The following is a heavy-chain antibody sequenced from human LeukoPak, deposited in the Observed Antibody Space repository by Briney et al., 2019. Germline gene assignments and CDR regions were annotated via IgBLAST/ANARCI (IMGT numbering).Heavy chain of an antibody. J-gene: IGHJ4*02. CDR2: INSVGSST. D-gene: IGHD6-13*01. CDR1: GFIFSTYW. CDR3: ARGGSSWGFDY. Sequence: GGSLRLSCTASGFIFSTYWMHWVRQAPGKGLVWVSRINSVGSSTNYADSVKGRFTISRDNAKNSLYLQMNSLRAEDTAVYYCARGGSSWGFDYWGQGTLVTVSS. V-gene: IGHV3-74*01.